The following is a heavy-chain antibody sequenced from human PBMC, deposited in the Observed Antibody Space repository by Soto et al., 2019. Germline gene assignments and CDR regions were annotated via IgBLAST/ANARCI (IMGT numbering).Heavy chain of an antibody. CDR2: IIPIFGTA. D-gene: IGHD1-7*01. V-gene: IGHV1-69*13. CDR3: ARDGAKWLELRDVNVEYYYGMDV. CDR1: GGTFSSYA. Sequence: ASVKVSCKASGGTFSSYAISWVRQAPGQGLEWMGGIIPIFGTANYAQKFQGRVTITADESTSTAYMELSSLRSEDTAVYYCARDGAKWLELRDVNVEYYYGMDVWGQGTTVTVSS. J-gene: IGHJ6*02.